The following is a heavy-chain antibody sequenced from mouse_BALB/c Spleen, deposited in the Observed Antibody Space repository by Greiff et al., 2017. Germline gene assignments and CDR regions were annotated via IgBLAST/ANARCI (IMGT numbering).Heavy chain of an antibody. V-gene: IGHV14-3*02. CDR1: GFNIKDTY. Sequence: SGAELVKPGASVKLSCTASGFNIKDTYMHWVKQRPEQGLEWIGRIDPANGNTKYDPKFQGKATITADTSSNTAYLQLSSLTSEDTAVYYCAVYYYGSSWYFDVWGAGTTVTVSS. D-gene: IGHD1-1*01. CDR2: IDPANGNT. CDR3: AVYYYGSSWYFDV. J-gene: IGHJ1*01.